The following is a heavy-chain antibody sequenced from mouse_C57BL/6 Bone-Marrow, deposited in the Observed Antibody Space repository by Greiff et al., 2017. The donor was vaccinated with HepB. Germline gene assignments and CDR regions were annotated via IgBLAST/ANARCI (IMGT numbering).Heavy chain of an antibody. D-gene: IGHD3-1*01. Sequence: DVQLVESGAGLVKPGGSLKLSCAASGFTFSSYAMSWVRQTPEKRLEWVAYISSGGDYIYYADTVKGRFTISRDNARNTLYLQMSSLKSEDTAMYYCTREGRGSWFAYWGQGTLVTVSA. J-gene: IGHJ3*01. V-gene: IGHV5-9-1*02. CDR1: GFTFSSYA. CDR3: TREGRGSWFAY. CDR2: ISSGGDYI.